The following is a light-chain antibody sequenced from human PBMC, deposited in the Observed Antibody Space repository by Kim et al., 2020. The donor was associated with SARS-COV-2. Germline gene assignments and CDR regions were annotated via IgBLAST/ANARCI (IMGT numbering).Light chain of an antibody. V-gene: IGLV4-69*01. Sequence: SVNLACPLGSGPNPYPIAGHQQQPGKGPRYLMKLNSDGSHKKGDGIPDRFSGSSSGAERYLTISSLHSEDEADYYCQTWGAGSWLFGGGTKLTVL. CDR3: QTWGAGSWL. J-gene: IGLJ3*02. CDR2: LNSDGSH. CDR1: SGPNPYP.